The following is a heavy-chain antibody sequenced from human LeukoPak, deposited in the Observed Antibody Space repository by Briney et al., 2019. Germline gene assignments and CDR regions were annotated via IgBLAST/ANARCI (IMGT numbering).Heavy chain of an antibody. CDR3: ARGGSAMVTFFDY. V-gene: IGHV1-8*01. D-gene: IGHD5-18*01. CDR1: GYTFTSYD. Sequence: GASVKVSCKASGYTFTSYDTNGVRHATGQGREWMGWMNPNCDNTGYAQKFQGRVPMTRNTSISTAYMELSSLRSEDTAVYYCARGGSAMVTFFDYWGQGTLVTVSS. CDR2: MNPNCDNT. J-gene: IGHJ4*02.